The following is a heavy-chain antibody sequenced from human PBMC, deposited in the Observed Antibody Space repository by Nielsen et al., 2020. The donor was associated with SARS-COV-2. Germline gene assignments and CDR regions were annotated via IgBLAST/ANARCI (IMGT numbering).Heavy chain of an antibody. V-gene: IGHV1-46*01. D-gene: IGHD6-13*01. CDR3: ARAGIAAAGNWFDP. J-gene: IGHJ5*02. CDR2: INPSGGST. Sequence: WVRQAPGQGLEWMGIINPSGGSTSYAQKFQGRVTMTRDTSTSTVYMELSSLRSEDTAVYYCARAGIAAAGNWFDPWGQGTLVTVSS.